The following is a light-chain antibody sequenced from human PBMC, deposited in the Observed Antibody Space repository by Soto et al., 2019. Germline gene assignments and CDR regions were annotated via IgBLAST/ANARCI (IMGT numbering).Light chain of an antibody. CDR3: QQRSNWPGT. V-gene: IGKV3-11*01. Sequence: EIVLTQSPATLSLSPGERATLSCRASQSVSSYLAWYQQKPGQAPRLLIYDASSRAPGIPARFSGSGSGTDFTLTISSLEPEDFAVYYCQQRSNWPGTFGQGTKVEIK. CDR2: DAS. J-gene: IGKJ1*01. CDR1: QSVSSY.